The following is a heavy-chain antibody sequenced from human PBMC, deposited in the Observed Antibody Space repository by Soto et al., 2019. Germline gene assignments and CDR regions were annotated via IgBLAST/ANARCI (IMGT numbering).Heavy chain of an antibody. CDR2: ISYSGSMI. V-gene: IGHV3-48*03. CDR1: GFRFSDYE. D-gene: IGHD1-26*01. Sequence: PGGSLRLSCAASGFRFSDYEMNWVRQAPGKGLEWISYISYSGSMIYYADSVQGRFTISRDNTKNSVYLQMNSLRAEDTALYYCVREMGSSKWESHWGQGTLVTVSS. J-gene: IGHJ4*02. CDR3: VREMGSSKWESH.